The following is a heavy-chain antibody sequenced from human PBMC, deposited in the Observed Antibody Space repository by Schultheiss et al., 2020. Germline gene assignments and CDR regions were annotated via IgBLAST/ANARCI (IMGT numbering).Heavy chain of an antibody. J-gene: IGHJ6*02. Sequence: ASVKVSCKASGYTFTSYDINWVRQATGQGLEWMGWMNPNSGNTGYAQKFQGRVTMTRNTSISTAYMELSSLRSEDTAVYYCARDSGWYDRRQHYYYYYGMDVWGQGTTVTVSS. D-gene: IGHD6-19*01. V-gene: IGHV1-8*01. CDR3: ARDSGWYDRRQHYYYYYGMDV. CDR2: MNPNSGNT. CDR1: GYTFTSYD.